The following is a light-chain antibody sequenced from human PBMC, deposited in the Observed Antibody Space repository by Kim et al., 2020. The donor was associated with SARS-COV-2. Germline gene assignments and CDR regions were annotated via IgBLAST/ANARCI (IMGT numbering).Light chain of an antibody. Sequence: ASVGDRFTITCRASQDIANDLGWYQQNPGRAPKRLIYGASNLQSGVPSRFSGSGSETEFTLTINSLQPEDFAIYFCLQHRTYPITFGQGTRLEIK. CDR2: GAS. CDR1: QDIAND. V-gene: IGKV1-17*01. J-gene: IGKJ5*01. CDR3: LQHRTYPIT.